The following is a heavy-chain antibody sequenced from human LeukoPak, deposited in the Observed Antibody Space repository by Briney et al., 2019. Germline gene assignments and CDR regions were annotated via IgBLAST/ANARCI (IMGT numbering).Heavy chain of an antibody. Sequence: ASVKVSCKVSGDTLSGLAIRWVRQAPGKGLEWMGGISAEDGETNYAQKFQGRVTMTTDTSTSTAYMELSSLRSDDTAVYYCATRDRSSSWFTADYWGQGTLVTVSS. J-gene: IGHJ4*02. CDR3: ATRDRSSSWFTADY. V-gene: IGHV1-24*01. CDR2: ISAEDGET. D-gene: IGHD6-13*01. CDR1: GDTLSGLA.